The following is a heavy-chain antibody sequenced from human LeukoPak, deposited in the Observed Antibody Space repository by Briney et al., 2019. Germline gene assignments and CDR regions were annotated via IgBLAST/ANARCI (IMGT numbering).Heavy chain of an antibody. CDR1: GGSISTYY. D-gene: IGHD6-6*01. CDR3: ARTPGWQLVPSRYFDY. J-gene: IGHJ4*02. Sequence: SETLSLTCTVSGGSISTYYWSWIRQPPGKGLEWIATIYHSGSTYYNPSLKSRITLSVDTSKNQFSLKLSSVTAADTAVYYCARTPGWQLVPSRYFDYWGQGTLVTVSS. CDR2: IYHSGST. V-gene: IGHV4-59*08.